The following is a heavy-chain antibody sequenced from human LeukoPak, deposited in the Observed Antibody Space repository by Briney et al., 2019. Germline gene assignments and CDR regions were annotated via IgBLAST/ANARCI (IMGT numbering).Heavy chain of an antibody. Sequence: SETLSLTCTVSGGSISSYYWSWIRQPAGKGLEWIGRIYTSGSTNYNPSLKSRVTISVDTSKNQFSLKLSSVTAADTAVYYCVRGSSSTWFDTGSLDRWGQGTLVTVSS. V-gene: IGHV4-4*07. D-gene: IGHD6-13*01. CDR1: GGSISSYY. CDR2: IYTSGST. CDR3: VRGSSSTWFDTGSLDR. J-gene: IGHJ5*02.